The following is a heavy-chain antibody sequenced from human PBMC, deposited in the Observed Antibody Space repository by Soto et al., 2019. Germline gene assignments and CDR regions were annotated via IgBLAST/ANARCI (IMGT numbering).Heavy chain of an antibody. V-gene: IGHV4-61*01. CDR1: GGSVSSSFFY. CDR2: IYYTGTT. Sequence: PSETLSLTCTVSGGSVSSSFFYWSWVRQPPGQRLEWIGYIYYTGTTNYNPSLASRVAMSVDTSKKQFTLNLRSLTAADTARYYCARLTTSSVCSRFDSWGQGMFVTVS. CDR3: ARLTTSSVCSRFDS. D-gene: IGHD1-1*01. J-gene: IGHJ4*02.